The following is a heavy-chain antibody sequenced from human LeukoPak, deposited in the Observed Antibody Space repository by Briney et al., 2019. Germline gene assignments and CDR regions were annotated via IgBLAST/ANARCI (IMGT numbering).Heavy chain of an antibody. J-gene: IGHJ4*02. V-gene: IGHV3-53*01. CDR3: TRVRDGYNQRYFDY. CDR2: IYTDGTT. CDR1: GFTVSSIY. D-gene: IGHD5-24*01. Sequence: PGGSLRLSCAVSGFTVSSIYMSWVRQAPGKGLEWVSLIYTDGTTYYSDSVKGRFTISRDNSKNTLYLQMNSLRAEDTAMYYCTRVRDGYNQRYFDYWGQGTLVTVSS.